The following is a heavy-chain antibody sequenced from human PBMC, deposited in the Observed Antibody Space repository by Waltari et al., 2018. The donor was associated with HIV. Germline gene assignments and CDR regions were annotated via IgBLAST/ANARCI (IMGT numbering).Heavy chain of an antibody. D-gene: IGHD2-2*01. Sequence: QAQLAQSGAEVKKPGASVTVSCKASGYTFTSSGTSCVRQAPGHGLEWLGWISAYNGNTNYAQKLQGRVTMTTDTSTSTAYMELRSLRSDDTAVYYCARVGCSSASCYSGWFDPWGQGTLVTVSS. CDR2: ISAYNGNT. CDR3: ARVGCSSASCYSGWFDP. CDR1: GYTFTSSG. V-gene: IGHV1-18*01. J-gene: IGHJ5*02.